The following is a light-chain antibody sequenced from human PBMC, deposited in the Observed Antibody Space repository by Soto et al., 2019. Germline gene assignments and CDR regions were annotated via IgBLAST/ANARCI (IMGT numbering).Light chain of an antibody. CDR1: SSDVGLYNY. J-gene: IGLJ1*01. CDR2: DVT. V-gene: IGLV2-14*01. CDR3: SSFTTSSTYV. Sequence: QSALTQPASVSGSPGQSIAISCTGTSSDVGLYNYVSWYQQHPDKVPKLIIYDVTNRPSGVSDRFSGSKSGNTASLTISGLQADDEADYYCSSFTTSSTYVFCTGTKVTVL.